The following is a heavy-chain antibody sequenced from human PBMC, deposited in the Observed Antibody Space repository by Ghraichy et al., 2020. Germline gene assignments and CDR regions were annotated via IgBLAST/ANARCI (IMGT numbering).Heavy chain of an antibody. Sequence: LSLTFAASGFSFSTSSMSWVRQSLEKGLEWVSYISHSSRYIYYADSVKGRFTISRDNAKNSLSLQMNSLRDEDTAVYYCARDFLGDHPFWGQGTPVTVSS. D-gene: IGHD2/OR15-2a*01. CDR1: GFSFSTSS. CDR3: ARDFLGDHPF. CDR2: ISHSSRYI. J-gene: IGHJ4*02. V-gene: IGHV3-48*02.